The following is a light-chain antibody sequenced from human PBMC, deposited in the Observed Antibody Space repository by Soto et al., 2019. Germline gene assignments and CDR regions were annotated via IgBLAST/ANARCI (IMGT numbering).Light chain of an antibody. CDR1: SSDVGSYNL. CDR3: CSYAGSREV. J-gene: IGLJ1*01. Sequence: QSVLTQPASVSGSPGQSITISCTGTSSDVGSYNLVSGYQQHPGKAPKLMIYEGSKRPSGVSNRFSGSKSGNTASLTISGLQAEDEADYYCCSYAGSREVFGTGTKVTVL. V-gene: IGLV2-23*01. CDR2: EGS.